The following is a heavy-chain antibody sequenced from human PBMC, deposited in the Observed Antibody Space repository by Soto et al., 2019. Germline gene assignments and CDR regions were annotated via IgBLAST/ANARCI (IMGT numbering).Heavy chain of an antibody. CDR3: AKNSVDTYASPSDY. CDR2: ISGSGRNT. J-gene: IGHJ4*02. V-gene: IGHV3-23*01. Sequence: EVQLLESGGGLVQPGGSLRLSCAASGFTFSSYAMSWVRQAPGKGLEWVSTISGSGRNTYYADSVKGRFTISRDISKNTLYLQMNSLRAEATAVYYCAKNSVDTYASPSDYWGPGTLVTVSS. CDR1: GFTFSSYA. D-gene: IGHD2-2*01.